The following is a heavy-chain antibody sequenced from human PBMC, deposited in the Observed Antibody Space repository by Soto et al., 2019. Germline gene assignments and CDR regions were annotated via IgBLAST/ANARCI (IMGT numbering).Heavy chain of an antibody. CDR2: FDPEDGET. D-gene: IGHD1-26*01. Sequence: ASVKVSCKVSGYTLTELSMHWVRQAPGKGLEWMGGFDPEDGETIYAQKFQGRVTMTEDTSTDTAYMELSSLRSEDTAVYYCATYHGSYRAFDIWGQGTMVTVSS. CDR3: ATYHGSYRAFDI. V-gene: IGHV1-24*01. CDR1: GYTLTELS. J-gene: IGHJ3*02.